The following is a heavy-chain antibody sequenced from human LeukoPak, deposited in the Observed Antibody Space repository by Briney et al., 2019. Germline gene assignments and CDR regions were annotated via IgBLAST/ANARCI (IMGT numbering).Heavy chain of an antibody. CDR2: IKQDGSEK. J-gene: IGHJ4*02. CDR3: ARDLGSSWFNFDY. D-gene: IGHD6-13*01. V-gene: IGHV3-7*01. CDR1: GFTFSSYW. Sequence: GGSLRLSCAASGFTFSSYWMSWVRQAPGKGLEWVANIKQDGSEKYYVDSVKGRFTISRDNAKNSLYLQMNSLRAEDTAVYYCARDLGSSWFNFDYWGQGTLVTVSS.